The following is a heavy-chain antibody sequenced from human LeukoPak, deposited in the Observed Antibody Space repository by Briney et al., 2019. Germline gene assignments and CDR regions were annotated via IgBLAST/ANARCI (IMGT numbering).Heavy chain of an antibody. V-gene: IGHV1-69*04. J-gene: IGHJ4*02. CDR3: ARGGSTVTTFY. Sequence: ASVKVSCKASGYTFTGYYMHWVRQAPGQGLEWMGRIIPILGIANYAQKFQGRVTITADKSTSTAYMELSSLRSEDTAVYYCARGGSTVTTFYWGQGTLVTVSS. CDR1: GYTFTGYY. CDR2: IIPILGIA. D-gene: IGHD4-17*01.